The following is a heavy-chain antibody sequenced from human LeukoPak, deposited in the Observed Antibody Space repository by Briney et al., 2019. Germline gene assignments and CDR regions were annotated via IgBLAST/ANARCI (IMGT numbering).Heavy chain of an antibody. D-gene: IGHD2-2*01. CDR3: AKSPGPFHSFDP. V-gene: IGHV4-61*08. Sequence: SETLSLTCAVSGGSISSGGYSWSWIRQPPGKGLEWIGRVSSSGGTNYNPSLKSRVTMSVDTSKNQFSLTLNSVTAADTAVYYCAKSPGPFHSFDPWGQGTLVTVSS. CDR2: VSSSGGT. J-gene: IGHJ5*02. CDR1: GGSISSGGYS.